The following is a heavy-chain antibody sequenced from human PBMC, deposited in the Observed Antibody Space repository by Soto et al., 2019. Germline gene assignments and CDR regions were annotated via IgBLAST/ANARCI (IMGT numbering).Heavy chain of an antibody. Sequence: SETLSLTCSVSGGSISSYYWSWIRQPPGKGLEWIAYIYYSGSTSYNPSLKSRVSISLDTSKNQFSLKLSSVTAADTAVYYCARTYDGSGPNSGGYGFDIWGQGTLVTVSS. V-gene: IGHV4-59*01. CDR3: ARTYDGSGPNSGGYGFDI. CDR2: IYYSGST. D-gene: IGHD3-22*01. CDR1: GGSISSYY. J-gene: IGHJ4*01.